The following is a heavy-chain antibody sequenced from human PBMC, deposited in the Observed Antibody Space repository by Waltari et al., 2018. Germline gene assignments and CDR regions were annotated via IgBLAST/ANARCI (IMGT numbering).Heavy chain of an antibody. V-gene: IGHV1-69*02. D-gene: IGHD5-18*01. Sequence: QVQLVQSGAEVKKPGSSVKVSCKASGGTFSSYTISWVRQAPGQGLEWMGRIIPILGIANYAQKFQGRVTITADKSTSTAYMELSSLRSEDTAVYYCASGYSYGKEIDYWGQGTLVIVSS. CDR2: IIPILGIA. CDR3: ASGYSYGKEIDY. CDR1: GGTFSSYT. J-gene: IGHJ4*02.